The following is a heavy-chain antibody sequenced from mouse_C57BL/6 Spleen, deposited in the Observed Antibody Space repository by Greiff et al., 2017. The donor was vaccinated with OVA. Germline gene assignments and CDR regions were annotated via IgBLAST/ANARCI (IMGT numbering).Heavy chain of an antibody. CDR1: GFTFSNYW. CDR2: IRLKSDNYAT. V-gene: IGHV6-3*01. CDR3: QTAQYFDY. Sequence: EVKVVESGGGLVQPGGSMKLSCVASGFTFSNYWMNWVRQSPEKGLEWVAQIRLKSDNYATHYAESVKGRFTISRDDSKSSVYLQMNNLRAEDTGIYYCQTAQYFDYWGQGTTLTVSS. J-gene: IGHJ2*01. D-gene: IGHD3-2*02.